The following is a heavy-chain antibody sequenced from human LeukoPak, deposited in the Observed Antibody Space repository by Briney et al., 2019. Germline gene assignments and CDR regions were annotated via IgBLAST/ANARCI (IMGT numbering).Heavy chain of an antibody. V-gene: IGHV1-18*01. Sequence: ASVKVSCKASGYTFTSYGIVWVRQAPGQGLEWMGWISAYNGNTIYAQKLQGRVTITRDTSASTAYMELSSLRSEDTAVYYCARVVRYSSGPLTDLFPYSFDYWGQGTLVTVSS. CDR3: ARVVRYSSGPLTDLFPYSFDY. D-gene: IGHD6-19*01. CDR1: GYTFTSYG. CDR2: ISAYNGNT. J-gene: IGHJ4*02.